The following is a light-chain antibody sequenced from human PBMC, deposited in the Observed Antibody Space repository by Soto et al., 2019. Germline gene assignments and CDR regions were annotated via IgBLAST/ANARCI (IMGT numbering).Light chain of an antibody. CDR2: KAS. Sequence: DIQMTQSPATLSASVGDSVTCTCRASHSINNYLAWDQQKPGKAPKLLIYKASTLESGVPSRFSGSGSGTEFTLSISSLQPDDFATYYCQQYESFHRTFGQGTKVEIK. CDR3: QQYESFHRT. CDR1: HSINNY. V-gene: IGKV1-5*03. J-gene: IGKJ1*01.